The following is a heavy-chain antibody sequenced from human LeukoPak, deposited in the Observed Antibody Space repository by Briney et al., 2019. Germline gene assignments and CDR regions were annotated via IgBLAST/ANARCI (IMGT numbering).Heavy chain of an antibody. J-gene: IGHJ4*02. CDR1: GXTLGSYG. Sequence: GSLRLSCSASGXTLGSYGMHWVRQAPGKGLEWVASISYDGSNEYYGDSVKGRFSVSRDNSKNTLYLHMNSLRAEDTAVYYCAKEREMATRYYFDYWGQGTLVTVSS. D-gene: IGHD5-24*01. CDR3: AKEREMATRYYFDY. CDR2: ISYDGSNE. V-gene: IGHV3-30*18.